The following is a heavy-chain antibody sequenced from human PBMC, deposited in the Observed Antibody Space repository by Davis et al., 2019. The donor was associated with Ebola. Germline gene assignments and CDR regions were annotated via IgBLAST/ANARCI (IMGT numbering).Heavy chain of an antibody. CDR2: ISSSGSTI. D-gene: IGHD3-3*01. CDR1: GFTFSSYE. J-gene: IGHJ6*02. Sequence: GESLKISCAASGFTFSSYEMNWVRQAPGKGLEWVSYISSSGSTIYYADSVKGRFTISRDNAKNSLYLQMNSLRAEDTAVYYCARSRYYDFWSGYYPGYYYYGMDVWGQGTTVTVSS. V-gene: IGHV3-48*03. CDR3: ARSRYYDFWSGYYPGYYYYGMDV.